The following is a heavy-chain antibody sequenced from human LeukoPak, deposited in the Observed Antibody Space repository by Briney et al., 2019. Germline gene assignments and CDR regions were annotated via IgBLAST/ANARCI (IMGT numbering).Heavy chain of an antibody. J-gene: IGHJ6*03. CDR1: GGSISSYY. CDR3: ARDRSIAARFSGYYYMDV. D-gene: IGHD6-6*01. Sequence: SETLSLTCTVSGGSISSYYWSWIRQPAGKGLEWIGRIYTSGSTNYNPSLKSRVTMSVDTSKNQFSLKLSSVTAADTAVYYCARDRSIAARFSGYYYMDVWGKGTTVTVSS. V-gene: IGHV4-4*07. CDR2: IYTSGST.